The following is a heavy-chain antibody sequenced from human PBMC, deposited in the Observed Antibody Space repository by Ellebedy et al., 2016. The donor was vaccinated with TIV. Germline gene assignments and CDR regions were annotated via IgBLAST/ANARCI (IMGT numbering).Heavy chain of an antibody. J-gene: IGHJ4*02. D-gene: IGHD2-2*02. V-gene: IGHV3-15*01. CDR2: IKSDPDGETT. CDR3: TTVMKTCTSTTCYMGGFDF. Sequence: ETLSLTXAASGFTFSNAWMSWVRQAPGKGLEWIGRIKSDPDGETTDYAAPVNGRFTISRDDSENTLYLQMNSLKTEDTAVYFCTTVMKTCTSTTCYMGGFDFWGQGTLVTVSS. CDR1: GFTFSNAW.